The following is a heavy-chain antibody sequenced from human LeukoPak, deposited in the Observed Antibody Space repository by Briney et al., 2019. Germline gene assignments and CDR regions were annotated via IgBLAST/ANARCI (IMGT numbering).Heavy chain of an antibody. CDR2: IYYSGST. V-gene: IGHV4-59*01. Sequence: PSETLSLTCTVSGGSISSYYWSWIRQPPGKGLEWIGYIYYSGSTNYNPSLKSRVTISVDTSKNQFSLKLSSVTAADTAVYYCARFGICSSTSCYGGHDAFDIWGQGTMVTVSS. D-gene: IGHD2-2*01. CDR1: GGSISSYY. J-gene: IGHJ3*02. CDR3: ARFGICSSTSCYGGHDAFDI.